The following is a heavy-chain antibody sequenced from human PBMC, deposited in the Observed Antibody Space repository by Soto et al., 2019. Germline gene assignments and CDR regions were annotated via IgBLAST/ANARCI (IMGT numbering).Heavy chain of an antibody. J-gene: IGHJ4*02. V-gene: IGHV4-4*07. CDR2: VSSSVTS. Sequence: SDTLSLTCSVSGGSIIYYWWSWIRQPAGKCLEWIGCVSSSVTSDYNPSLNSRATLTEEMSKNQFSLKLSSATAADTAVYYCARDIGSYAYGEGYWGQGIQVHVSS. CDR1: GGSIIYYW. D-gene: IGHD3-10*01. CDR3: ARDIGSYAYGEGY.